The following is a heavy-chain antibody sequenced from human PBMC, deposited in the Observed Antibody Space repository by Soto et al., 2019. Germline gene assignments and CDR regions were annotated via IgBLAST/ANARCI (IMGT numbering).Heavy chain of an antibody. CDR1: GFTFSHYW. V-gene: IGHV3-7*01. Sequence: GGSLRLSCAASGFTFSHYWISWVRQAPGKGLEWVANINQDGSEKYYVDSVKGRFTISRDNAKNSLYLQMNSLRAEDTAVYYCARRGYAYGYDYWGQGXLVTVYS. CDR2: INQDGSEK. CDR3: ARRGYAYGYDY. J-gene: IGHJ4*02. D-gene: IGHD5-18*01.